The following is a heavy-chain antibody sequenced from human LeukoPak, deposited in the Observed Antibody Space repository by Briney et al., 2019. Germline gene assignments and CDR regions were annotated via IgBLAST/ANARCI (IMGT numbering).Heavy chain of an antibody. CDR2: INPNGGGT. CDR1: GYTFTSYD. V-gene: IGHV1-2*02. D-gene: IGHD3-10*01. J-gene: IGHJ4*02. CDR3: ARVIGFGELSLGY. Sequence: ASVKVSCKASGYTFTSYDINWVRQATGQGLEWMGWINPNGGGTNYAQKFQGRVTMTRDTSISTAYMELSSLTSDDTAVYYCARVIGFGELSLGYWGQGTLVTVSS.